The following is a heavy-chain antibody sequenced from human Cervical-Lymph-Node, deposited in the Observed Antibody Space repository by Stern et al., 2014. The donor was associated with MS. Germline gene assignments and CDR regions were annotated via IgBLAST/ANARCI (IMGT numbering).Heavy chain of an antibody. CDR1: GYTFTSYD. Sequence: MQLVESGAEVKKPGASVKVSCKASGYTFTSYDINWVRQATGKGLEWMGWVNPNSGNTGYAQKCQGRVTMTRNTSISTAYMELSSLRSEDTAVYYCARGGDYGGDWYFDLWGRGTLVTVSS. D-gene: IGHD4-23*01. CDR3: ARGGDYGGDWYFDL. J-gene: IGHJ2*01. CDR2: VNPNSGNT. V-gene: IGHV1-8*01.